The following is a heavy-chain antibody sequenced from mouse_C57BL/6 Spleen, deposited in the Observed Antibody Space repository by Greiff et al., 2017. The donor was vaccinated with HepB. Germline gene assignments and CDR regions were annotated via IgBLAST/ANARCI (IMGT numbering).Heavy chain of an antibody. CDR3: ARMGYYAMDY. CDR1: GYTFTSYW. J-gene: IGHJ4*01. V-gene: IGHV1-64*01. Sequence: QVQLQQPGAELVKPGASVKLSCTASGYTFTSYWMHWVKQRPGQGLEWIGMIHPNSGSTNYNEKFKSKATLTVDKSSSTDYMQLSSLTSEDSAVYYCARMGYYAMDYWGQGTSVTVSS. CDR2: IHPNSGST.